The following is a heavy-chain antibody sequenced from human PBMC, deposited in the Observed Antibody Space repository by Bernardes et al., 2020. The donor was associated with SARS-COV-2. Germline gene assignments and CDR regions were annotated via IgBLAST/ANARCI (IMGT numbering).Heavy chain of an antibody. D-gene: IGHD3-10*01. CDR1: GFTFDDYA. J-gene: IGHJ4*02. V-gene: IGHV3-9*01. Sequence: GGSLRLSCAASGFTFDDYAMHWVRQAPGKGLEWVSGISWNSGSIGYADSVKGRFTISRDNAKNSLYLQMNSLRAEDTALYYCAKDISGSGMVYWGQGTLVTVSS. CDR3: AKDISGSGMVY. CDR2: ISWNSGSI.